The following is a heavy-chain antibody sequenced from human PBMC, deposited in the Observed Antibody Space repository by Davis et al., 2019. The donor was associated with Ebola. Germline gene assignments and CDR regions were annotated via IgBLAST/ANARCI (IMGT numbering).Heavy chain of an antibody. J-gene: IGHJ4*02. Sequence: PGGSLRLSCAASGFTFSTYVMSWVRQAPGKGLEWVSRISGSADATYYADSVQGRFTVSRDNSKNILYLQMNSLRAEDTAIYYCAKSDCGGIGCKLINFWGQGTLVTVSS. CDR2: ISGSADAT. CDR1: GFTFSTYV. V-gene: IGHV3-23*01. CDR3: AKSDCGGIGCKLINF. D-gene: IGHD2-21*01.